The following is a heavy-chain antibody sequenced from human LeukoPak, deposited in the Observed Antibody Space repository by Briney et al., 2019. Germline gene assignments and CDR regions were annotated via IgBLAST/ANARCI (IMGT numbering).Heavy chain of an antibody. CDR1: GFTFSSYA. V-gene: IGHV3-7*01. Sequence: GGSLRLSCAASGFTFSSYAMSWVRQAPGKGLEWVANINQDGSQKYYVDSVKGRFTISRDNAKNSLYLQMNSLRAEDTAVYYCARRLAVDWGQGTLVTVSS. CDR2: INQDGSQK. CDR3: ARRLAVD. D-gene: IGHD6-19*01. J-gene: IGHJ4*02.